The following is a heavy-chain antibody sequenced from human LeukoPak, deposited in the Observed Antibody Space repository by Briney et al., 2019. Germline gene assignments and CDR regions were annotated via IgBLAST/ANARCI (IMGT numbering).Heavy chain of an antibody. CDR2: INWNGAWT. D-gene: IGHD3-22*01. CDR3: AGYYYDSSRGFDL. V-gene: IGHV3-20*04. J-gene: IGHJ5*02. Sequence: GGSLRLSCAASGFKFDDYGMSWVRQAPGEGLEWVCDINWNGAWTGYADSAKGRFTISRDNAKNSLYLQMNSLRAEDTALYYCAGYYYDSSRGFDLGGQGTLVTVSA. CDR1: GFKFDDYG.